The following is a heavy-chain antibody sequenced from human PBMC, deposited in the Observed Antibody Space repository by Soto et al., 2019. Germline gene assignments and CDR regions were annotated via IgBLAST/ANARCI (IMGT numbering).Heavy chain of an antibody. CDR1: GFTVSDSFSVSSNF. D-gene: IGHD2-2*02. Sequence: EVQLVESGGGLVQPGGSLRLSCTSSGFTVSDSFSVSSNFMTWVRQAPGKGLEWVSIIYSSGRTNYADSVKGRFTISRDISKNTLYLQMNSLRAEDTAVYYCARDRCSSTRCYKDESGLDTWGQGTLVTVSS. V-gene: IGHV3-66*01. CDR2: IYSSGRT. J-gene: IGHJ5*02. CDR3: ARDRCSSTRCYKDESGLDT.